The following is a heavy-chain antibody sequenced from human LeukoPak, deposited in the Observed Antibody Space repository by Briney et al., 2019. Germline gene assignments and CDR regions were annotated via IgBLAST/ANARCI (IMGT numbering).Heavy chain of an antibody. Sequence: GGSLRLSCAASGFTFSSSAMSWVRQAPGKWLEWVSAISGSGGSTYYADSVKGRFTISRDNSKNTLYLQMNSLRAEDTAVYYCAKDSRRYYYDSSGYYWGQGTLVTVSS. CDR1: GFTFSSSA. V-gene: IGHV3-23*01. D-gene: IGHD3-22*01. CDR2: ISGSGGST. J-gene: IGHJ4*02. CDR3: AKDSRRYYYDSSGYY.